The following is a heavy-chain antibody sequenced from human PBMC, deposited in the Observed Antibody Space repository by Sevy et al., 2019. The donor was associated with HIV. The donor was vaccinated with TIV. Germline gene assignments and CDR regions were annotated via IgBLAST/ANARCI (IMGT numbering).Heavy chain of an antibody. J-gene: IGHJ4*02. V-gene: IGHV3-30*04. Sequence: GGSLRLSCAASGFSVSSHAMHWVRQAPGKGLEWVALLSYDGGAQYYVDSVKGRFSISRDNSKNFLYLQMNSLRPADTALYYCTRDAGYSVGWYPSNYWGQGTLVTVSS. CDR3: TRDAGYSVGWYPSNY. CDR2: LSYDGGAQ. CDR1: GFSVSSHA. D-gene: IGHD6-19*01.